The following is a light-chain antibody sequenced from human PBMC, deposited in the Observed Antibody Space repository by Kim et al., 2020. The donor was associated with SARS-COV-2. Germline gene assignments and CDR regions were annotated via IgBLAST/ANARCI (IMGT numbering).Light chain of an antibody. CDR2: AAS. CDR1: QSISSH. Sequence: DIQMTQSPSTLSASVGDRVTITCRTTQSISSHLKWYQQKPGRAPKLLISAASTLQGGVPSRFSGSGSETDFTLTISSPQPEDFATYFCQQSYITPFTFGPGTKVDIK. J-gene: IGKJ3*01. V-gene: IGKV1-39*01. CDR3: QQSYITPFT.